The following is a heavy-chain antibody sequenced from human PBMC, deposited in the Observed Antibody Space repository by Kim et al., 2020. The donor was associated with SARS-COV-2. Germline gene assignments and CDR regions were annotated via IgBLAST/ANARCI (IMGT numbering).Heavy chain of an antibody. CDR3: ARGLQEIVVVVAASV. Sequence: DSVKGRFTISRDNSKNTLYLQMNSLRAEDTAVYYCARGLQEIVVVVAASVWGQGTLVTVSS. D-gene: IGHD2-15*01. V-gene: IGHV3-30*07. J-gene: IGHJ4*02.